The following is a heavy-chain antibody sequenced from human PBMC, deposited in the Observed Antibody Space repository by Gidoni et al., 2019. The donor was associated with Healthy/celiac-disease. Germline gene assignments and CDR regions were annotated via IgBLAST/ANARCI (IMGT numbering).Heavy chain of an antibody. Sequence: QVQLQESGPGLVKPSGTLSLTCAVSGGSVSSSNWWSWVRQPPGKGLEWIWEIYHSGSTHYNPSLKSRVIISVDKSKNQFSLKLSSVTAADTAVYYCARDVLYGDYVDYYYGMDVWGQGTTVTVSS. J-gene: IGHJ6*02. CDR2: IYHSGST. CDR1: GGSVSSSNW. D-gene: IGHD4-17*01. CDR3: ARDVLYGDYVDYYYGMDV. V-gene: IGHV4-4*02.